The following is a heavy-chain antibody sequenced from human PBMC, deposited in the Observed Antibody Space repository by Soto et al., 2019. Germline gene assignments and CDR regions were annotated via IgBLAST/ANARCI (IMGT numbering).Heavy chain of an antibody. CDR3: ARGPTYCTNAVCHPLSDF. J-gene: IGHJ4*02. CDR1: GGSFSTYY. CDR2: INHSGST. D-gene: IGHD2-8*01. Sequence: SETLSLTCAVYGGSFSTYYWSWIRQPPGKGLEWIGEINHSGSTNYNPSLKSRVTMSLDTSKNHISLKLSAVTAADTAVYYCARGPTYCTNAVCHPLSDFWGQGALVTVSS. V-gene: IGHV4-34*01.